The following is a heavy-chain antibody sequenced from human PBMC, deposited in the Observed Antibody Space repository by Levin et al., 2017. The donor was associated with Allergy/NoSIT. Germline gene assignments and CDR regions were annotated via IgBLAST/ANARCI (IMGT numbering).Heavy chain of an antibody. CDR1: GFTFDDYA. V-gene: IGHV3-9*01. CDR2: ISWNSGSI. CDR3: AKDSWNYLSTLDY. D-gene: IGHD1-7*01. Sequence: GGSLRLSCAASGFTFDDYAMHWVRQAPGKGLEWVSGISWNSGSIGYADSVKGRFTISRDNAKNSLYLQMNSLRAEDTALYYCAKDSWNYLSTLDYWGQGTLVTVSS. J-gene: IGHJ4*02.